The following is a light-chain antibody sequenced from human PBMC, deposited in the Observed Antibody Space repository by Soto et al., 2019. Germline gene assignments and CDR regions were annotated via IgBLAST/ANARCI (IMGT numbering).Light chain of an antibody. V-gene: IGLV3-1*01. CDR3: QAWDSSTLGV. J-gene: IGLJ1*01. CDR1: KLGDKY. CDR2: QDS. Sequence: SYELTQPPSVSVSPGQTASITCSGDKLGDKYACWYQQKPGQSPVLVIYQDSKRPSGIPERFSGSNSGNTATLTISGTQAMDEADYYSQAWDSSTLGVFGTGTKLTVL.